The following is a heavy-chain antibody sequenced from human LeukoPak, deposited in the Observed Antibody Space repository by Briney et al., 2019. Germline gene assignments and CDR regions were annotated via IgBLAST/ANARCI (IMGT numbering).Heavy chain of an antibody. Sequence: ASVKVSCKASGYTFTGYYMHWVRQAPGQGLEWMGWINPNSGGTNYAQKFQGRVTMTRDTSISTAYMELSRLRSDDTAVYYCARGRGRIPSLVVPAALGVSWWFDPWGQGTLVTVSS. J-gene: IGHJ5*02. CDR1: GYTFTGYY. CDR2: INPNSGGT. CDR3: ARGRGRIPSLVVPAALGVSWWFDP. V-gene: IGHV1-2*02. D-gene: IGHD2-2*01.